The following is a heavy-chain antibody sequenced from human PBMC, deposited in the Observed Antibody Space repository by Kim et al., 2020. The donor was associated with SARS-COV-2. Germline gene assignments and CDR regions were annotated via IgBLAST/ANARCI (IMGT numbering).Heavy chain of an antibody. J-gene: IGHJ4*02. D-gene: IGHD2-2*02. CDR2: INHSGIT. V-gene: IGHV4-34*01. Sequence: SETLSLTCAVYGGSFSGYYWSWIRQPPGKGLEWIGEINHSGITNYNPSLKSRVTISVDTSKNQFSLKLSSVTAADTAVYYCARPYCSSTSCYIDYWGQGTLVTVSS. CDR1: GGSFSGYY. CDR3: ARPYCSSTSCYIDY.